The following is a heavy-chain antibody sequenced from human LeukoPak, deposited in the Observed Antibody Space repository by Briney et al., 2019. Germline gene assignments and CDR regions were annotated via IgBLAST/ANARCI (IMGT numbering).Heavy chain of an antibody. D-gene: IGHD5-12*01. J-gene: IGHJ4*02. V-gene: IGHV3-33*06. CDR2: IWYDGSNK. CDR3: AKDEGWLRNRLGFDY. Sequence: GRSLRLSCAASGFTFSSYGMHWVRQAPGKGLEWVAVIWYDGSNKYYADSVKGRFTISRDNSKNTLYLQMNSLRAEDTAAYYCAKDEGWLRNRLGFDYWGQGTLVTVSS. CDR1: GFTFSSYG.